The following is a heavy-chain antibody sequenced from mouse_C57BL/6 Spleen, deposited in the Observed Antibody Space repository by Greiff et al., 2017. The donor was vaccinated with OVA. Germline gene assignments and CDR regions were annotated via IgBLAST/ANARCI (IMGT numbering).Heavy chain of an antibody. CDR2: INYDGSST. CDR1: GFTFSDYY. CDR3: ARADYDVDYAMDY. Sequence: EVQVVESEGGLVQPGSSMKLYCTASGFTFSDYYMAWVRQVPEKGLEWVANINYDGSSTYYLDSLKSRFIISRDNAKNILYLQMSSLKSEDTATYYCARADYDVDYAMDYWGQGTSVTVSS. J-gene: IGHJ4*01. V-gene: IGHV5-16*01. D-gene: IGHD2-4*01.